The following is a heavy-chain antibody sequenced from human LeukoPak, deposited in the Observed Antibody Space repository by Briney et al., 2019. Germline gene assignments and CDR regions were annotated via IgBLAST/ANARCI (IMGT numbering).Heavy chain of an antibody. Sequence: ASVKVSCKTSGYSFTDYYMHWVCQAPGQGLEWVGWINPNSGGTSSAQKFQGRVTMTRDTSITTVYMEVSWLTSDDTAIYYCARADRLHGGPYLIGPWGQGTLVAVSS. V-gene: IGHV1-2*02. J-gene: IGHJ5*02. D-gene: IGHD2-21*01. CDR1: GYSFTDYY. CDR2: INPNSGGT. CDR3: ARADRLHGGPYLIGP.